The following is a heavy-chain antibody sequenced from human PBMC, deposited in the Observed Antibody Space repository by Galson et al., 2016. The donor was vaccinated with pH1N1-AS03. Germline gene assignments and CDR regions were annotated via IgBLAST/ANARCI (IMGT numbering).Heavy chain of an antibody. CDR3: VRGDGGNNFDF. Sequence: SVKVSCKASGGTFNKYAITWVRQAPGQGLEWMGGITPIFGNSDYAQKFQGRVTISTDKSTTTAYMELSSLRSEDTAVYYCVRGDGGNNFDFWGQGTLVTVSS. CDR2: ITPIFGNS. CDR1: GGTFNKYA. J-gene: IGHJ4*02. V-gene: IGHV1-69*05. D-gene: IGHD4-23*01.